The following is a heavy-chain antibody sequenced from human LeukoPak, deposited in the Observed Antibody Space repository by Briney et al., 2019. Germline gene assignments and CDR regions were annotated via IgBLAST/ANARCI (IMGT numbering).Heavy chain of an antibody. V-gene: IGHV4-59*01. Sequence: SETLSLTCTVSGGSISSYYWSWIRQPPGKGLEWIGYIYYSGSTNYNPSLKSRVTISVDTSKNQFSLKLSSVTAADTAVYYCARAEQQLVHYYFDYWGQGTLVTVPS. CDR2: IYYSGST. J-gene: IGHJ4*02. CDR3: ARAEQQLVHYYFDY. D-gene: IGHD6-13*01. CDR1: GGSISSYY.